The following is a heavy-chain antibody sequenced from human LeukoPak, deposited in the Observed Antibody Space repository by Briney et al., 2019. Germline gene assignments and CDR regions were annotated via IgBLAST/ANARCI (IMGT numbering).Heavy chain of an antibody. CDR3: ARTSLYYYDSSGYYEGSWFDP. CDR1: GYTFTSSG. Sequence: ASVKVSCKASGYTFTSSGISWVRQAPGQGLEWMGWISAYNGNTNYAQKLQGRVTMTTDTSTSTAYMELRSLRSDDTAVYYCARTSLYYYDSSGYYEGSWFDPWGQGTLVTVSS. CDR2: ISAYNGNT. J-gene: IGHJ5*02. D-gene: IGHD3-22*01. V-gene: IGHV1-18*01.